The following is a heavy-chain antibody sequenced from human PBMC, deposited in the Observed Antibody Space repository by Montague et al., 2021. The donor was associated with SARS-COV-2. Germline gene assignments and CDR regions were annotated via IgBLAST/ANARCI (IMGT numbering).Heavy chain of an antibody. CDR2: IIPDGTKK. D-gene: IGHD2/OR15-2a*01. Sequence: SLRLSCAASGFSFSDYWMTWVRQAPGKGLEWVANIIPDGTKKYSVDSMKGRFTISRDNAKNSQYLQMNSLRAEDTAVYYCARHTFQYFDYWGQGTLVTVFS. J-gene: IGHJ4*02. CDR1: GFSFSDYW. V-gene: IGHV3-7*01. CDR3: ARHTFQYFDY.